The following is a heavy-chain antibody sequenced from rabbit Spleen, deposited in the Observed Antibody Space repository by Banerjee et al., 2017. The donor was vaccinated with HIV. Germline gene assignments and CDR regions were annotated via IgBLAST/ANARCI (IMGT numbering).Heavy chain of an antibody. CDR3: ARGDGYAYGGYDL. CDR1: GIDFSGTVY. Sequence: QSLEESGGDLVKPEGSLTLTCAASGIDFSGTVYVCWVRQAPGKGPEWIACIFAGGTDTTYYASWAKGRFTISKTSSTTVTLQMTSLTAADTATYFCARGDGYAYGGYDLWGPGTLVTVS. CDR2: IFAGGTDTT. D-gene: IGHD6-1*01. V-gene: IGHV1S40*01. J-gene: IGHJ4*01.